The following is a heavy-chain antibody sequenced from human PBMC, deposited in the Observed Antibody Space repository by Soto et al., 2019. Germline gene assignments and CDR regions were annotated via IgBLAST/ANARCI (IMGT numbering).Heavy chain of an antibody. CDR2: IFYSGNT. Sequence: QVQLQESGPGLVKPSETLSLTCTVSGGSINAFFWSWVRQPPGKGLESIGYIFYSGNTNYNPSLKSRVTISLDTSKTQFSLNLTSVTAADTAVYYCATQTGLYYYGMDVWGQGTTVAVSS. J-gene: IGHJ6*02. CDR1: GGSINAFF. CDR3: ATQTGLYYYGMDV. V-gene: IGHV4-59*01.